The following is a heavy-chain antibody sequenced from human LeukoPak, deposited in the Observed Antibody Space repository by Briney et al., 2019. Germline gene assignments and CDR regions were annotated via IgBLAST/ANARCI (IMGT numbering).Heavy chain of an antibody. CDR3: AKGTLLWFGGNYFDY. CDR1: GFTSSSYA. CDR2: ISGSGGST. J-gene: IGHJ4*02. V-gene: IGHV3-23*01. D-gene: IGHD3-10*01. Sequence: PGGSLRLSCAASGFTSSSYAMSWVRQAPGKGLEWVSAISGSGGSTYYADSVKGRFTISRDNSKNTLYLQMNSLRAEDTAVYYCAKGTLLWFGGNYFDYWGQGTLVTVSS.